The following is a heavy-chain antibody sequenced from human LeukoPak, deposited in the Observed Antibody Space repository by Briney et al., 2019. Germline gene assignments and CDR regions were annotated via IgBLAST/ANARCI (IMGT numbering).Heavy chain of an antibody. Sequence: ASVKVSCKASGCTFSSYDISWVRQAPGQGLEWMGGIMPISGTANYAQKFQGRVTITADKPTNTAYMELSSLRSEDTAVYYCASRGIYLLDYWGQGTLVTVSS. CDR1: GCTFSSYD. CDR3: ASRGIYLLDY. CDR2: IMPISGTA. D-gene: IGHD3-10*01. V-gene: IGHV1-69*06. J-gene: IGHJ4*02.